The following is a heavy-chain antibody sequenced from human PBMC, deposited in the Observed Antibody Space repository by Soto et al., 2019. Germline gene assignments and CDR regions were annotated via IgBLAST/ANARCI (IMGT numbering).Heavy chain of an antibody. V-gene: IGHV4-4*02. CDR1: SGTISSSNW. CDR3: AGLGMGAAHREFVP. J-gene: IGHJ5*02. D-gene: IGHD1-26*01. Sequence: SETLSLTCAVSSGTISSSNWWTWVRQPPGKGLEWIGEINQSGSPNYNPSLRSRVTISVDKSKSQFFLKLSSVTAADTAIYYCAGLGMGAAHREFVPWGQGTLVTVSS. CDR2: INQSGSP.